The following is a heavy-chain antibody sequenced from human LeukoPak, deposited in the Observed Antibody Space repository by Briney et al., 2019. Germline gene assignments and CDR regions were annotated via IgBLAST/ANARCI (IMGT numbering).Heavy chain of an antibody. CDR3: ARAYYYDSSGYYDPYYFDY. V-gene: IGHV1-24*01. CDR2: FDPEDGET. CDR1: GYTLTELS. J-gene: IGHJ4*02. Sequence: ASVKVSCKVSGYTLTELSMHWVRQAPGKGLEWMGGFDPEDGETIYAQKFQGRVTMTEDTSTDTAYMELSRLRSDDTAVYYCARAYYYDSSGYYDPYYFDYWGQGTLVTVSS. D-gene: IGHD3-22*01.